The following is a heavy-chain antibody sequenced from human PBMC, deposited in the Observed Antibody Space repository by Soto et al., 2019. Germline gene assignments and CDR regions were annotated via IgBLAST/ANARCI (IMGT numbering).Heavy chain of an antibody. Sequence: SVKVSCKASGGTFSSYAISWVRQAPGQGLEWMGGIIPIFGTANYAQKFQGRVTITADESTSTAYMELSSLRSEDTAVYYCARDRCSSTSCYIGPYYYYYGMDVWGQGTKVTVSS. CDR2: IIPIFGTA. CDR3: ARDRCSSTSCYIGPYYYYYGMDV. CDR1: GGTFSSYA. D-gene: IGHD2-2*02. V-gene: IGHV1-69*13. J-gene: IGHJ6*02.